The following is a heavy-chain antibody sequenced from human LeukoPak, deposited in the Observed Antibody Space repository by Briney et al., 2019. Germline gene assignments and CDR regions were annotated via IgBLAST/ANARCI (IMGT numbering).Heavy chain of an antibody. V-gene: IGHV3-23*01. Sequence: PGRSLRLSCAASAFNFISDAMGWVRQAPGKGLEWVSAISGSGDNTYYTDSMKGRFTISRDNSKNTLYLPMNSLRADDTAVYYCAKETKERFGELSPDWGQGILVTVSS. CDR1: AFNFISDA. D-gene: IGHD3-16*02. CDR3: AKETKERFGELSPD. J-gene: IGHJ4*02. CDR2: ISGSGDNT.